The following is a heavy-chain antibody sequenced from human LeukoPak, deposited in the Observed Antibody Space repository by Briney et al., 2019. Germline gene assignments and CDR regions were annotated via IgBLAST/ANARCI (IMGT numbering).Heavy chain of an antibody. J-gene: IGHJ4*02. CDR3: AKDLLTSVGATNFDY. CDR1: GFTFSSYA. D-gene: IGHD1-26*01. Sequence: PGGSLRLSCAASGFTFSSYAMSWVRQPPGKGLEWVSAISVSGDSTYYADSVKGRFTISRDNSKNTLYLQMNSLRAEDTAVYYCAKDLLTSVGATNFDYWGQGTLVTVSS. V-gene: IGHV3-23*01. CDR2: ISVSGDST.